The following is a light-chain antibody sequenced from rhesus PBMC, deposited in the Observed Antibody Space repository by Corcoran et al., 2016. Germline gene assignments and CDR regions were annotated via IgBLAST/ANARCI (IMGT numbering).Light chain of an antibody. V-gene: IGKV1-22*01. CDR1: QRISSC. J-gene: IGKJ4*01. Sequence: DIQMTQSPSSLSASVGDICPITCRASQRISSCLDWYQQKPGKAPNPLIYKASSLHSGVPSRYSGSGSGTDFTLTISSLQPEDFATYYCLRYSSSLTFGGGTKVGIK. CDR2: KAS. CDR3: LRYSSSLT.